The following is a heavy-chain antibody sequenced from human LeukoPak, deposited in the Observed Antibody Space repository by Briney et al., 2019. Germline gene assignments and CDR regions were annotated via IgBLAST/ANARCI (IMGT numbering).Heavy chain of an antibody. CDR1: GGSFSGYY. D-gene: IGHD4-17*01. V-gene: IGHV4-34*01. CDR3: ARSYGEDGAFDI. Sequence: PSETLSPTCAVYGGSFSGYYWSWIRQPPGKGLEWIGEINHSESTNYNPSLKSRVTISVDTSKNQFSLKLSSVTAADTAVYYCARSYGEDGAFDIWGQGTMVTVSS. J-gene: IGHJ3*02. CDR2: INHSEST.